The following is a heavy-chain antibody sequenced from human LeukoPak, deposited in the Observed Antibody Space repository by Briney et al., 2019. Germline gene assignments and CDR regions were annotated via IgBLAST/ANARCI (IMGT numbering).Heavy chain of an antibody. V-gene: IGHV5-51*01. D-gene: IGHD2-15*01. CDR3: ARRGARDCSGGSCYRVGVDY. J-gene: IGHJ4*02. Sequence: PGDSLKISCKGSGYSFTSYWIGWVRQMPGKGLEWMGIIYPGDSDTRYSPSFQGQVTISADKSISTAYLQWSSLKASDTAMYYCARRGARDCSGGSCYRVGVDYWGQGTLVTVSS. CDR1: GYSFTSYW. CDR2: IYPGDSDT.